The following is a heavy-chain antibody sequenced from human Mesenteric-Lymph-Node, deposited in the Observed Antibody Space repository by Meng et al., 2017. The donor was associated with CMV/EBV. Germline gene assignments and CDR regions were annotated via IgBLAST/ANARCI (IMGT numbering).Heavy chain of an antibody. CDR2: LSAHNGNT. J-gene: IGHJ4*02. Sequence: ASVKVSCKASGYTFTSHGISWVRQAPGQGLEWMGWLSAHNGNTNYAQNLQGRVIMTTDTSTSTAYMELKSLRSDDTAVYYCARWPDYWGQGTLVTVSS. V-gene: IGHV1-18*01. CDR3: ARWPDY. CDR1: GYTFTSHG.